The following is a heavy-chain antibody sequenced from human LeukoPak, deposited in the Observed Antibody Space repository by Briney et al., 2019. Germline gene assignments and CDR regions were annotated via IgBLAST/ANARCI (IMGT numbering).Heavy chain of an antibody. Sequence: ASVKVSCKASGYTFTAYSMHWVRQAPGQGLEWMGWINPSSGGTNYAQKFQGRVAMTRDTSISTAYMELSGLKSDDTAVYYCARDISAYGDYDYFDYWGQGTLVTVSS. J-gene: IGHJ4*02. CDR1: GYTFTAYS. CDR2: INPSSGGT. D-gene: IGHD4-17*01. CDR3: ARDISAYGDYDYFDY. V-gene: IGHV1-2*02.